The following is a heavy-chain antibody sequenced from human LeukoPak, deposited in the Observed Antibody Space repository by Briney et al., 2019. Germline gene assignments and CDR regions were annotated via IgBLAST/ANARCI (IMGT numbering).Heavy chain of an antibody. J-gene: IGHJ4*02. Sequence: GGSLRLSCAASGFTFSSYWMSWVRQAPGKGLEWVSAISGSGGSTYYADSVKGRFTISRDNSKNTLYLQMNSLRAEDTAVYYCASRIAVAEGLDYWGQGTLVTVSS. D-gene: IGHD6-19*01. V-gene: IGHV3-23*01. CDR3: ASRIAVAEGLDY. CDR1: GFTFSSYW. CDR2: ISGSGGST.